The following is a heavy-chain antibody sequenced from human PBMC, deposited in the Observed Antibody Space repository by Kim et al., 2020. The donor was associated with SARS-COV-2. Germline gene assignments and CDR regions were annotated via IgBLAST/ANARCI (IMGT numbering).Heavy chain of an antibody. CDR1: GYTFTSYD. CDR3: ARGPDPMVRGAVYFYYYYGMDV. V-gene: IGHV1-8*01. Sequence: ASVKVSCKASGYTFTSYDINWVRQATGQGLEWMGWMNPNSGNTGYAQKFQGRVTMTRNTSISTAYMELSSLRSEDTAVYYCARGPDPMVRGAVYFYYYYGMDVWGQGTTVTVSS. CDR2: MNPNSGNT. D-gene: IGHD3-10*01. J-gene: IGHJ6*02.